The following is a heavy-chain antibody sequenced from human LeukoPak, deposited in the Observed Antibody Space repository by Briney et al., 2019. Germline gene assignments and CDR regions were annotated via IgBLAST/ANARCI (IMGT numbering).Heavy chain of an antibody. CDR1: GFTFSSYA. Sequence: GRSLRLSCAASGFTFSSYAMHWVRQAPGKGLEWAAVISYDGSNKYYADSVKGRFTISRDNSKNTLYLQMNSLRAEDTAVYYCARDRGVSPPLHYFDYWGQGTLVTVSS. CDR2: ISYDGSNK. CDR3: ARDRGVSPPLHYFDY. D-gene: IGHD6-13*01. V-gene: IGHV3-30-3*01. J-gene: IGHJ4*02.